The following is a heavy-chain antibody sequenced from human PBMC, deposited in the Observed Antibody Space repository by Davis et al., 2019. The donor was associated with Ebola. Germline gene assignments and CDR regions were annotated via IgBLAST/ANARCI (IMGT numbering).Heavy chain of an antibody. CDR1: GFSLSNARMG. CDR2: IFSNDEK. Sequence: SGPTLVKPTATLTLTCTVSGFSLSNARMGVSWIRQPPGKALEWLAHIFSNDEKSYSTSLKSRLTISKDTSKSQVVLTMTNMDPVDTATYYCARIDSSGYYADYWGQGTLVTVSS. J-gene: IGHJ4*02. D-gene: IGHD3-22*01. V-gene: IGHV2-26*01. CDR3: ARIDSSGYYADY.